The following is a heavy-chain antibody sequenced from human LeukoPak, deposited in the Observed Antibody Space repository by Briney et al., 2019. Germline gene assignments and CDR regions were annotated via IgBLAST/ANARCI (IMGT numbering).Heavy chain of an antibody. D-gene: IGHD5-18*01. V-gene: IGHV4-31*03. CDR1: GGSISSGGYY. J-gene: IGHJ4*02. Sequence: SETLSLTCTVSGGSISSGGYYWTWIRQHPGQGLEWIGYIYHSGSTSYNPSLQSRVTISVDTSKNQFSLKLSSVTAADTAVYYCARVVDTAMVTRYFDYRGQGTLVTVSS. CDR2: IYHSGST. CDR3: ARVVDTAMVTRYFDY.